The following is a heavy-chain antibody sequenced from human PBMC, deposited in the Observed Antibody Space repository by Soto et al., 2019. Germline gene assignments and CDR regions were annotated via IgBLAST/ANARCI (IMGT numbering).Heavy chain of an antibody. D-gene: IGHD6-13*01. V-gene: IGHV4-4*07. J-gene: IGHJ5*02. CDR3: ARDEGVAAAGITGFDP. CDR2: IHSSGST. CDR1: GASMNSYH. Sequence: QVQLQASGPGLVKPSETLSLTCTVSGASMNSYHWSWIRQPAGKGLEWIGHIHSSGSTNYNPSLKSRVTMSVDKSKNQFSRRLMSLTAADTAVYYGARDEGVAAAGITGFDPWGQGSLVTVSS.